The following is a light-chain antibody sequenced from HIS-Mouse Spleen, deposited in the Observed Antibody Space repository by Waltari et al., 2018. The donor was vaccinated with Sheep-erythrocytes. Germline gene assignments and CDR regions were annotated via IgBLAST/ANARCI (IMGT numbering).Light chain of an antibody. Sequence: QSALTQPPSASGSPGHSVTIPCTGTSSDVGGSNSVPWYQQHPGKAPKLMIYEVSKRPSGVPDRFSGSKSGNTASLTVSGLQAEDEADYYCSSYAGSNNWVFGGGTKLTVL. CDR3: SSYAGSNNWV. CDR1: SSDVGGSNS. J-gene: IGLJ3*02. V-gene: IGLV2-8*01. CDR2: EVS.